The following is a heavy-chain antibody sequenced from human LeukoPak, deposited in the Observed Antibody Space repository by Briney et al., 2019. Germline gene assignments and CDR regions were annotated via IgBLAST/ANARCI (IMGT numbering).Heavy chain of an antibody. D-gene: IGHD3-22*01. CDR3: ALMGEDYYDSSGYYFEGDY. J-gene: IGHJ4*02. V-gene: IGHV1-69*05. CDR1: GGTFSSYA. Sequence: ASVKVSFKASGGTFSSYAISWVRQAPGQGLEWIGGIIPIFGTANYAQKFQGRVTITTDESTSTAYMELSRLGSEDTAVYYCALMGEDYYDSSGYYFEGDYWGQGTLVTVSS. CDR2: IIPIFGTA.